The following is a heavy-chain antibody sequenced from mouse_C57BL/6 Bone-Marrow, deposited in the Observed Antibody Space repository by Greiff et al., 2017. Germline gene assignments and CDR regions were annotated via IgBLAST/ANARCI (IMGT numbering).Heavy chain of an antibody. CDR1: GFTFSDYG. J-gene: IGHJ3*01. CDR2: ISSGSSTI. V-gene: IGHV5-17*01. Sequence: VESGGGLVKPGGSLKLSCAASGFTFSDYGMHWVRQAPEKGLEWVAYISSGSSTIYYADTVKGRFTISRDNAKNTLCLQMTSLRSEDTAMYYCARPDGPTWFAYWGQGTLVTVSA. D-gene: IGHD2-3*01. CDR3: ARPDGPTWFAY.